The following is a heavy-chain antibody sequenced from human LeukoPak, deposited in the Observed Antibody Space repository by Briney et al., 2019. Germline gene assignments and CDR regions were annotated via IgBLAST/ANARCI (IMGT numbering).Heavy chain of an antibody. CDR3: AKDRALSGYRGY. V-gene: IGHV3-23*01. J-gene: IGHJ4*02. CDR1: GFTFSSYA. CDR2: ISGSGGST. D-gene: IGHD3-22*01. Sequence: HPGGSLRLSCAASGFTFSSYAMSWVRQAPGKGLEWVSAISGSGGSTYYADSVKGRFTISRDNSKNTLYLQMNSLRAEDTAVYYCAKDRALSGYRGYWGQGTLVIVSS.